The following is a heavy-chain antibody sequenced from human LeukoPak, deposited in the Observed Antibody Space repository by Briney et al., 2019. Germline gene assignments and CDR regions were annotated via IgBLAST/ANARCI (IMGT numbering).Heavy chain of an antibody. CDR3: ARGRIQLWSTNPGY. D-gene: IGHD5-18*01. J-gene: IGHJ4*02. V-gene: IGHV3-23*01. Sequence: GGTLRLSCAASGFTFSSYSMSWVRQAPGKGLEWVSIISDSGANTYYADSVRGRFTISRDNSKNTLYLQMNSLRAEDTAVYYCARGRIQLWSTNPGYWGQGTLVTVSS. CDR2: ISDSGANT. CDR1: GFTFSSYS.